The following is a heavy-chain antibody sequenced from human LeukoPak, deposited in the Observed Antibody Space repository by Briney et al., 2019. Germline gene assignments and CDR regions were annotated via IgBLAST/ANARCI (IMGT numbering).Heavy chain of an antibody. J-gene: IGHJ4*02. CDR2: INPSGGIT. CDR1: GYTFTNYY. D-gene: IGHD1-26*01. V-gene: IGHV1-46*01. CDR3: ARVSVGATMLAYFDY. Sequence: ASVKVSCKASGYTFTNYYMHWVRQAPGQGLEWMGIINPSGGITNYAQKFQGRVTMTRDMSTSTVYMELSSLRSEDTAVYYCARVSVGATMLAYFDYRGQGTLVTVSS.